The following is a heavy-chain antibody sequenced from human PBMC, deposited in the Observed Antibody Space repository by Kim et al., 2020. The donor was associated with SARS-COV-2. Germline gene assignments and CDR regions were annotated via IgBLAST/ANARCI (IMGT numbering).Heavy chain of an antibody. J-gene: IGHJ4*02. Sequence: GGSLRLSCAASGFTFSSYAMHWVRQAPGKGLEWVAVISYDGSNKYYADSVKGRFTISRDNSKNTLYLQMNSLRAEDTAVYYCARDLHYSSGWYDYWGQGT. V-gene: IGHV3-30-3*01. CDR3: ARDLHYSSGWYDY. CDR1: GFTFSSYA. D-gene: IGHD6-19*01. CDR2: ISYDGSNK.